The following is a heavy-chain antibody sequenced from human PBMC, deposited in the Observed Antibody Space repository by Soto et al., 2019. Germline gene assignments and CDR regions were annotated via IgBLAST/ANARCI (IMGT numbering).Heavy chain of an antibody. CDR2: IYHSGST. CDR3: ARVRREYDNSGPVDY. CDR1: GGSIRSGGYS. V-gene: IGHV4-30-2*01. Sequence: SETLSLTCAVSGGSIRSGGYSWSWIRQPPGKGLEWIGYIYHSGSTYYNPSLKSRVTMSVDRSRNQFSLKLNSVTAADTAVYYCARVRREYDNSGPVDYWGQGTLVTVSS. J-gene: IGHJ4*02. D-gene: IGHD3-22*01.